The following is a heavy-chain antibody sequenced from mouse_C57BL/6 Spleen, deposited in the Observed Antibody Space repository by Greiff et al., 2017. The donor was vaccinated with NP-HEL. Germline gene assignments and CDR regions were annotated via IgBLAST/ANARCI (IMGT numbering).Heavy chain of an antibody. CDR3: ARSLRWDGGGY. J-gene: IGHJ2*01. V-gene: IGHV1-64*01. Sequence: QVQLQQPGAELVKPGASVKLSCKASGYTFTSYWMHWVKQRPGQGLEWIGMIHPNSGSTNYNEKFKSKATLTVDKSSSTAYMQLSSLTSEDSAVYYCARSLRWDGGGYWGQGTTLTVSS. D-gene: IGHD4-1*01. CDR1: GYTFTSYW. CDR2: IHPNSGST.